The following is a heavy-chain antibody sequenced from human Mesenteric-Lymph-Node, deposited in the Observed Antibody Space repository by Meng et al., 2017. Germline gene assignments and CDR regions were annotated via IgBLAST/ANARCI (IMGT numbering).Heavy chain of an antibody. D-gene: IGHD1-1*01. CDR3: ARGRYELIWGLFDP. CDR2: INPNTGGT. J-gene: IGHJ5*02. Sequence: QVQLVQTGAEVKTPGASVKVSCKASGYTFTGYYIHWVRQATGQGLEWMGWINPNTGGTKYAQKFQGWVTLTRDTSISTAYMELSRRRSDDTAVYYCARGRYELIWGLFDPWGQGTLVTVSS. V-gene: IGHV1-2*04. CDR1: GYTFTGYY.